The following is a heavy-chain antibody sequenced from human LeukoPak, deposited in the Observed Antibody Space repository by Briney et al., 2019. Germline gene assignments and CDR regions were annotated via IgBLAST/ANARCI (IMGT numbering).Heavy chain of an antibody. CDR1: GYTFTSYD. CDR3: ARIETSHYDFWSGPYY. D-gene: IGHD3-3*01. Sequence: ASVKVSCKASGYTFTSYDINWVRQATGQGLEWMGWMNPNSGNTGYAQKFQGRVTMTRNTSISTAYMELSSLRSEDTAVYYCARIETSHYDFWSGPYYWGQGTLVTVSS. CDR2: MNPNSGNT. J-gene: IGHJ4*02. V-gene: IGHV1-8*01.